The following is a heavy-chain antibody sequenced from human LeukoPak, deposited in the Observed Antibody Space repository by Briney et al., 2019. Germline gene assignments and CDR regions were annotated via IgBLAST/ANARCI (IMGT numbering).Heavy chain of an antibody. CDR2: IYTGGST. V-gene: IGHV4-4*09. J-gene: IGHJ5*02. Sequence: SETLSLTCTVSGGSISSYYWSWIRQPPGKGLEWIGYIYTGGSTNYNPSLKSRVTISVDTSKNQFSLKLSSVTAADTAVYYCARLFPDLEWFGELSYRNNWFDPWGQGTLVTVSS. CDR1: GGSISSYY. D-gene: IGHD3-10*01. CDR3: ARLFPDLEWFGELSYRNNWFDP.